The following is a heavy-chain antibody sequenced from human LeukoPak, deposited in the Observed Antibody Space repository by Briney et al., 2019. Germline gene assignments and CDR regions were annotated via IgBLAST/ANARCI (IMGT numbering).Heavy chain of an antibody. Sequence: PGRSLRLSCAASGFTFSSYGMHWVRQAPGKGLEWVAVISYDGSSKYYADSVKGRFTISRDNSKNTLYLQMNSLRAEDTAVYYCAKNRDGYNFLHDYWGQGTLVTVSS. V-gene: IGHV3-30*18. D-gene: IGHD5-24*01. CDR2: ISYDGSSK. J-gene: IGHJ4*02. CDR3: AKNRDGYNFLHDY. CDR1: GFTFSSYG.